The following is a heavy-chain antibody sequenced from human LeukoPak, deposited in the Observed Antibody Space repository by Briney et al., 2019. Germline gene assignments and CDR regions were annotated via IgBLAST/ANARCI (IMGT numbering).Heavy chain of an antibody. CDR2: IYTSGST. CDR3: ARDTAEWFGDLEYNWFDP. Sequence: SETLSLTCTVSGGSISSYFWSWIRQPAGKGLEWIGRIYTSGSTNYNPSLKSRVTMSVDTSKNQFSLKLSSVTAADTAVYYCARDTAEWFGDLEYNWFDPWGQGTLVTVSS. J-gene: IGHJ5*02. D-gene: IGHD3-10*01. V-gene: IGHV4-4*07. CDR1: GGSISSYF.